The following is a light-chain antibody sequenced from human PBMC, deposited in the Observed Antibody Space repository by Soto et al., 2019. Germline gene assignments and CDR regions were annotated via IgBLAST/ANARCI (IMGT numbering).Light chain of an antibody. J-gene: IGKJ1*01. V-gene: IGKV4-1*01. CDR2: WAS. CDR3: QQYYSTPGT. CDR1: QSVLYSSNNKNY. Sequence: DIGLTQSPDSLAVSLGERATINCKSSQSVLYSSNNKNYLAWYKQKPGQSPKLLIYWASTRESGVPDRFSGSGSGTDFTLTISSLQAEDVAVYYCQQYYSTPGTFGQGTKVEIK.